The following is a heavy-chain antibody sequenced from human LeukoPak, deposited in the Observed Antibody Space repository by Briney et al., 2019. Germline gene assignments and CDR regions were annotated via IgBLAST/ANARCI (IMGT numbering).Heavy chain of an antibody. D-gene: IGHD4-17*01. Sequence: GGSLRLSCAASGFTFSSYGMHWVRQAPGKGLEWMAVIRYVGSDKYYADSVKGRFTISRDDSQNTMYLQMNSLRAEDTAVYYCARENDYALDYWGQGTLVTVSS. V-gene: IGHV3-30*12. CDR2: IRYVGSDK. J-gene: IGHJ4*02. CDR1: GFTFSSYG. CDR3: ARENDYALDY.